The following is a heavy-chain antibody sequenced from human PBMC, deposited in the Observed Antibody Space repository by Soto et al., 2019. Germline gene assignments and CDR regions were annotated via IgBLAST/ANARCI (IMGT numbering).Heavy chain of an antibody. Sequence: SETLSLTCTVSGGSISSGDYYWSWIRQPPGKGLEWIGYIYYSGSTYYNPSLKSRVTISVDTSKNQFSLKLSSVTAADTAVYYCARFLVDFWSGYLYNWFDPWGQGTLVNVSS. CDR2: IYYSGST. J-gene: IGHJ5*02. CDR1: GGSISSGDYY. D-gene: IGHD3-3*01. CDR3: ARFLVDFWSGYLYNWFDP. V-gene: IGHV4-30-4*01.